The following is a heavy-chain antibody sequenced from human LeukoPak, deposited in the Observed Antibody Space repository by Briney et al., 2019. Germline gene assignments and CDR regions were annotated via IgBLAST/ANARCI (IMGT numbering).Heavy chain of an antibody. Sequence: PGGSLRLSCAASGFTFSNYAMSWVRQAPGKGLEWVSGISGSGTNTYYADSVKGRFTISRDNSKNTLYLQMNSLRAEDTAVYYCARDRDYYDSNSFSPDAFDIWGQGTMVTVSS. CDR1: GFTFSNYA. J-gene: IGHJ3*02. CDR3: ARDRDYYDSNSFSPDAFDI. V-gene: IGHV3-23*01. CDR2: ISGSGTNT. D-gene: IGHD3-22*01.